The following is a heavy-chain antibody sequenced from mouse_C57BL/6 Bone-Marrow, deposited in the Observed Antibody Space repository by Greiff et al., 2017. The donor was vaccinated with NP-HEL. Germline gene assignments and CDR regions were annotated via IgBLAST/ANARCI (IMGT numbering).Heavy chain of an antibody. Sequence: VQLQQSGAELVRPGSSVKMSCKTSGYTFTSYGINWVKQRPGQGLEWIGYISIGTGYSEYNEKFKGKATLTSDTSSSTAYMQLSSLTSEDSAIYFCARTDYGSSYVWFAYWGQGTLVTVSA. D-gene: IGHD1-1*01. J-gene: IGHJ3*01. CDR3: ARTDYGSSYVWFAY. V-gene: IGHV1-58*01. CDR1: GYTFTSYG. CDR2: ISIGTGYS.